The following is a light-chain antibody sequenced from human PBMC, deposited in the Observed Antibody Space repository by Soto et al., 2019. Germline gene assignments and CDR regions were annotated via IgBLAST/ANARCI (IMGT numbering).Light chain of an antibody. J-gene: IGKJ1*01. V-gene: IGKV1-39*01. CDR2: AAS. CDR1: QSISNH. Sequence: DIQMTQSPSSLSASVEDRVIITCRASQSISNHLNWYQQKPGKAPKLLIFAASSLQSGVPSRFSGSRSGPDLTLTISSLQPEDVATYYCQQSYSSPPTFGQGTKVEIK. CDR3: QQSYSSPPT.